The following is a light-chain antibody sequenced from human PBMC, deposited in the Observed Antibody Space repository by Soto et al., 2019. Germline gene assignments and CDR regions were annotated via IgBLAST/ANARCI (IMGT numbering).Light chain of an antibody. CDR2: EVS. CDR1: SSDVGSYNL. J-gene: IGLJ1*01. CDR3: CSYGGSYV. Sequence: QSVLTQPASVSGPPGQSITISCTGTSSDVGSYNLVSWYQQHPGKAPKVMIYEVSKRPSGVSNRFSGSKSGNTASLTISGLQAEDEADYYCCSYGGSYVFGPGTKLTVL. V-gene: IGLV2-23*02.